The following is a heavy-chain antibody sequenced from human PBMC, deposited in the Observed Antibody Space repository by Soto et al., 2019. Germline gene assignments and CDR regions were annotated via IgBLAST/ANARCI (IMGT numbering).Heavy chain of an antibody. CDR3: AKAGILWFGELDYYYYGMDV. Sequence: PGGSLRLSCAASGCTFISYGMHWVRQAPGKGLEWVAVISYDGSNKYYADSVKGRFTISRDNSKNTLYLQMNSLRAEDTAVYYCAKAGILWFGELDYYYYGMDVWGQGTTVTVSS. J-gene: IGHJ6*02. V-gene: IGHV3-30*18. D-gene: IGHD3-10*01. CDR1: GCTFISYG. CDR2: ISYDGSNK.